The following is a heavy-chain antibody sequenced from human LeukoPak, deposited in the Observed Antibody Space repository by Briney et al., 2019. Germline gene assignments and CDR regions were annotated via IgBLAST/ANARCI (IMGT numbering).Heavy chain of an antibody. CDR2: IYYTGIT. V-gene: IGHV4-59*12. CDR3: ARDNYYYDSSGSQPFDY. Sequence: SETLSLTCTLSGGSISSYYWSWIRQSPGKELQWIGYIYYTGITNYNPSLKSRVTMSLDMSKNQFSLKLSSVTAADTAVYYCARDNYYYDSSGSQPFDYWGQGTLVTVSS. CDR1: GGSISSYY. D-gene: IGHD3-22*01. J-gene: IGHJ4*02.